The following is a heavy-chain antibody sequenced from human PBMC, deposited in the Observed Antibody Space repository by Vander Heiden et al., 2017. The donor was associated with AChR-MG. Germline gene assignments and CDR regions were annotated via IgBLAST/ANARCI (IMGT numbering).Heavy chain of an antibody. CDR1: GLTLSITY. V-gene: IGHV3-7*01. CDR2: ITPEGREK. J-gene: IGHJ4*02. CDR3: ASRSRDY. Sequence: EVQLMASGRGLAQPGRSLRRSCAAAGLTLSITYLMWVRPAPGKGPECVANITPEGREKQYGDSVKGRFTSSRDNAKNSLSLQMNSMRAEDTAGYYCASRSRDYWGQGTVVTVSS.